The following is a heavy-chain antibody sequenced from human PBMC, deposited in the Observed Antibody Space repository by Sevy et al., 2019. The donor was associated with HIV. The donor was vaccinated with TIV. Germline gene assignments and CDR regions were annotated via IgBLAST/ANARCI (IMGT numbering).Heavy chain of an antibody. V-gene: IGHV3-49*03. CDR3: TVSGEILTGYYVDY. Sequence: SLRLSCTASGFTFGDYAMSWFRQAPGKGLEWVGFIRSKAYGGTTEYAASVKGRFTISRDDSKSIAYLQMNSLKTEDTAVYYCTVSGEILTGYYVDYWGQGTLVTVSS. J-gene: IGHJ4*02. D-gene: IGHD3-9*01. CDR2: IRSKAYGGTT. CDR1: GFTFGDYA.